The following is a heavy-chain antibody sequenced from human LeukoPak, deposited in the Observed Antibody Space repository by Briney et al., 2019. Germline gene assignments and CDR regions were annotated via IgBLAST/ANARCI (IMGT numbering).Heavy chain of an antibody. CDR1: GFTFSNDW. D-gene: IGHD1-14*01. Sequence: GGSLRLSCAASGFTFSNDWMSWVRQAPGKGLEWVGRIKSKTDGGTTDYAAPVKGRFTISRDDSKNTLYLQMNSLKTEDTAVYYCTTYNDRDAFDIWGQGTMVTVSS. CDR3: TTYNDRDAFDI. V-gene: IGHV3-15*01. CDR2: IKSKTDGGTT. J-gene: IGHJ3*02.